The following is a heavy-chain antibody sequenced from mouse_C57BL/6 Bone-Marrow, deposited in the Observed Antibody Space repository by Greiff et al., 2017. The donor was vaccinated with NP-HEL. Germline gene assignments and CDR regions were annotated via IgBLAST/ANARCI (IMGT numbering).Heavy chain of an antibody. Sequence: EVKLMESGGGLVQPGGSLKLSCAASGFTFSDYYMYWVRQTPEKRLEWVAYISNGGGSTYYPDTVKGRFPISSDNAKNTLYLQMRRLKSDDTAMYYCAGGQIYYGPFAYWGQGTLVTVSA. V-gene: IGHV5-12*01. J-gene: IGHJ3*01. CDR2: ISNGGGST. CDR1: GFTFSDYY. D-gene: IGHD2-1*01. CDR3: AGGQIYYGPFAY.